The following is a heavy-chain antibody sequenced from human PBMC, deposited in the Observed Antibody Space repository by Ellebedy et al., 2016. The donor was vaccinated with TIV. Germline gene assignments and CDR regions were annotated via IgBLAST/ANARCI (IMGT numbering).Heavy chain of an antibody. CDR3: ASVVGYCSGGSCQNGY. CDR1: GGSISSGGYY. Sequence: MPSETLSLTCTVSGGSISSGGYYWGWIRQPPGKGLEWIGSIYYSGSTYYNPSLKSRVTISVDTSKNQFSLKLSPVTAADTAVYYCASVVGYCSGGSCQNGYWGQGTLVTVSS. V-gene: IGHV4-39*01. CDR2: IYYSGST. J-gene: IGHJ4*02. D-gene: IGHD2-15*01.